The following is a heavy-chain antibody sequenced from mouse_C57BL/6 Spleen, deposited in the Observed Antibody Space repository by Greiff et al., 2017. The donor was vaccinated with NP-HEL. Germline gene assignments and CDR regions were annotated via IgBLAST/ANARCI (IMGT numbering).Heavy chain of an antibody. Sequence: QVQLKQPGAELVKPGASVKLSCKASGYTFTSYWMHWVKQRPGRGLEWIGRIDPNSGGTKYNEKFKSKATLTVDKPSSTAYMQLSSLTSEDSAVYYCARRDSNTEGDYWGQGTTLTVSS. CDR1: GYTFTSYW. D-gene: IGHD2-5*01. CDR3: ARRDSNTEGDY. CDR2: IDPNSGGT. J-gene: IGHJ2*01. V-gene: IGHV1-72*01.